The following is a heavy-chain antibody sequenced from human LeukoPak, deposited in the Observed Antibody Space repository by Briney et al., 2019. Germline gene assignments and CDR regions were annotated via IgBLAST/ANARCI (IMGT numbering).Heavy chain of an antibody. CDR2: INPNSGGT. J-gene: IGHJ4*02. CDR3: ARDSSATGTTLADY. Sequence: ASVKVSCTASGYTFTGYYMHWVRQAPGQGLEWMGWINPNSGGTNYAQKFQGRVTMTRDTSISTAYMELSRLRSDDTAVYYCARDSSATGTTLADYWGQGTLVTVSS. D-gene: IGHD1-7*01. V-gene: IGHV1-2*02. CDR1: GYTFTGYY.